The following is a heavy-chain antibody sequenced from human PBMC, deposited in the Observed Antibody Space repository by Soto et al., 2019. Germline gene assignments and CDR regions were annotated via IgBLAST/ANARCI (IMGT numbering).Heavy chain of an antibody. Sequence: QLQLVQSGAEVKKPGATVKVSCTASGNIVTNYDINWVRQAPGQGLVWMGCISGYSGNAHYSQKFQGRVTMTTDTTTTTAYMELRGLRSDDTALYYCATGGGALDIWGQGTMVTVSS. CDR1: GNIVTNYD. CDR2: ISGYSGNA. V-gene: IGHV1-18*01. CDR3: ATGGGALDI. J-gene: IGHJ3*02.